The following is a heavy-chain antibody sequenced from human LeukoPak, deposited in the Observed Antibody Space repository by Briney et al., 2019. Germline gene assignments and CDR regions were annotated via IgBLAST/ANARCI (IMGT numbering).Heavy chain of an antibody. CDR2: ISDSGGST. D-gene: IGHD6-19*01. V-gene: IGHV3-23*01. J-gene: IGHJ4*02. Sequence: GGSLRLSCAASGFTFSNAWMSWVRQAPGKGLEWVSAISDSGGSTYYADSVKGRFTISRDNSKNTLYLQTNSLRAEDTAIYYCAKGPSGWYFDYWGQGTLVTVSS. CDR3: AKGPSGWYFDY. CDR1: GFTFSNAW.